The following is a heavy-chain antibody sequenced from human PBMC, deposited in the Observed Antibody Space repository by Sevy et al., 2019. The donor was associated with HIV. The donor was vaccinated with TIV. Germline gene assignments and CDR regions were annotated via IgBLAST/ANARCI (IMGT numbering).Heavy chain of an antibody. V-gene: IGHV3-7*01. J-gene: IGHJ6*02. D-gene: IGHD6-19*01. CDR2: IKEDGSEK. Sequence: GGYLRLSCAASRFTFSSYWMSWVRQAPGKGLEWVANIKEDGSEKNYVDSVKGRFTISRDNAEKSLYLQMNSLRVEDTAVYFCARDFRQLSYYYYHGMDLWGQGTKVTVSS. CDR1: RFTFSSYW. CDR3: ARDFRQLSYYYYHGMDL.